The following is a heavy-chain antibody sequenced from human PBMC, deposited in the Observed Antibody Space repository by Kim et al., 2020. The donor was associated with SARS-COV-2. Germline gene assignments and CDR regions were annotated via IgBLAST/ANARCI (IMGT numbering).Heavy chain of an antibody. D-gene: IGHD3-10*01. CDR1: GGSISSYY. CDR2: IYYSGST. Sequence: SETLSLTCTVSGGSISSYYWSWIRQPPGKGLEWIGYIYYSGSTNYNPSLKSRVTISVDTSKNQFSLKLSSVTAADTAVYYCARGAARYYYGSGSYYNVSNGMDVWGQGTTVTVSS. J-gene: IGHJ6*02. CDR3: ARGAARYYYGSGSYYNVSNGMDV. V-gene: IGHV4-59*01.